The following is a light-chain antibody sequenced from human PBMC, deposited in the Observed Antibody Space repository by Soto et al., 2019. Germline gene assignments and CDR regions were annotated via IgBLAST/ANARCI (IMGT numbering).Light chain of an antibody. CDR1: SSDVGHYNY. CDR2: EVS. CDR3: ASYTTGSTLVV. V-gene: IGLV2-14*01. Sequence: QSALTQPASVSGSPGQSITISCTGTSSDVGHYNYVSWYQQHPGKAPNLMIYEVSNRPSGVSNRFSASKSGNTASLTISGLQAEDEADYHCASYTTGSTLVVFGGGTKLTVL. J-gene: IGLJ3*02.